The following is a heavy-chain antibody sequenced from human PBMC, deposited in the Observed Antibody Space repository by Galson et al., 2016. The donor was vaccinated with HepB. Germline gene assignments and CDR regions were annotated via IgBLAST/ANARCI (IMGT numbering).Heavy chain of an antibody. V-gene: IGHV3-23*01. J-gene: IGHJ4*02. CDR1: GFTFSNYA. D-gene: IGHD3-16*01. CDR2: VSGSGGDT. Sequence: SLRLSCAASGFTFSNYAMTWVRQAPGKGLEWVSAVSGSGGDTFYADSVKGRFTISRDNSKNTLNLQMSSLRVDETAVYYCAKRFGGSRSPYYFDYWGQGTLVTVSS. CDR3: AKRFGGSRSPYYFDY.